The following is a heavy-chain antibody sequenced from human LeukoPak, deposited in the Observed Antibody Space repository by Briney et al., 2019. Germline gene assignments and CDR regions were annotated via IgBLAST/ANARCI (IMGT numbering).Heavy chain of an antibody. CDR2: ISWNSGSI. CDR1: EFTFDDYA. CDR3: AKDRGYNWNYAFDY. J-gene: IGHJ4*02. V-gene: IGHV3-9*01. D-gene: IGHD1-7*01. Sequence: GGSLRLSCAASEFTFDDYAMHCVRQAPGKGPELVSGISWNSGSIGYADSVKGRFTISRDNAKNTLYLQMNSLRAEDTALYYCAKDRGYNWNYAFDYWGQGTLVTVSS.